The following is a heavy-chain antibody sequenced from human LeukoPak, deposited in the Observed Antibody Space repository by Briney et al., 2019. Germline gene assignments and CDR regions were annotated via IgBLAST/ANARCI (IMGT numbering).Heavy chain of an antibody. CDR3: ARGSSYGFSMDY. J-gene: IGHJ4*02. D-gene: IGHD3-16*01. CDR1: GYTFTSYG. CDR2: ISTYNGDT. Sequence: ASVKVSCKASGYTFTSYGINWVRQAPGQGLEWMGWISTYNGDTNYAQKLQGRVTMTTDTSTNTAYMELRTLRSDDTAVYYCARGSSYGFSMDYWGQGTLVTVSS. V-gene: IGHV1-18*01.